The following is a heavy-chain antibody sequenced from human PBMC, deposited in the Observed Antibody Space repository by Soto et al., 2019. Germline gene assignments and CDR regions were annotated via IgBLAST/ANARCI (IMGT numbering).Heavy chain of an antibody. CDR3: ARALRLGELSLYNWFDP. Sequence: QSQTLSLTCAISGDSVSSNSAAWNWIRQSPSRGLEWLGRTYYRSKWYNDYAVSVKSRITINPDTSKNQFSLQLNSVTPEDTAVYYCARALRLGELSLYNWFDPWGQGTLVTVSS. CDR1: GDSVSSNSAA. V-gene: IGHV6-1*01. CDR2: TYYRSKWYN. D-gene: IGHD3-16*02. J-gene: IGHJ5*02.